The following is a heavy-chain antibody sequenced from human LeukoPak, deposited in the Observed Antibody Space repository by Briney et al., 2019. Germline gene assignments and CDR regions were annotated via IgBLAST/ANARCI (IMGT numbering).Heavy chain of an antibody. Sequence: QPGGSLRLSCAASGFTFSNYAMHWVRQAPGKGLEWVAVISYDGSNKYYADSVKGRFTISRDNSKNALYLQMDSLRVEDTAVYYCAIDPNWGTHSWGQGVLVTVSS. CDR3: AIDPNWGTHS. J-gene: IGHJ4*02. CDR2: ISYDGSNK. V-gene: IGHV3-30-3*01. D-gene: IGHD7-27*01. CDR1: GFTFSNYA.